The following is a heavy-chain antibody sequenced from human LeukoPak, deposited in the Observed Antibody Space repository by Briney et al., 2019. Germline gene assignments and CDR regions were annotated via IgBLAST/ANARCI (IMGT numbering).Heavy chain of an antibody. Sequence: EGSLRLSCAASGFTFSSYGMHWVRQAPGKGLEWVAVISYDGSNKYYADSVKGRFTISRDNSKNTLYLQMNSLRAEDTAVYYCAKHLLAYCGGDCYSDYFDYWAREPWSPSPQ. CDR1: GFTFSSYG. CDR3: AKHLLAYCGGDCYSDYFDY. V-gene: IGHV3-30*18. CDR2: ISYDGSNK. D-gene: IGHD2-21*02. J-gene: IGHJ4*02.